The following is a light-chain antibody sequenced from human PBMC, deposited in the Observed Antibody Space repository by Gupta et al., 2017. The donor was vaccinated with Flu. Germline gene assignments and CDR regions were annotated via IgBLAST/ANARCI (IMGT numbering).Light chain of an antibody. CDR2: AAS. Sequence: IRMTQSPSSFSASTGDRVTITCRASQGISSYLAWYQQKPGKAPKLLIYAASTLQSGVPSRFSGSGSGTDFTLTISCLQSEDFATYYCQQYYSYPRTFGQGTKVEIK. J-gene: IGKJ1*01. CDR3: QQYYSYPRT. CDR1: QGISSY. V-gene: IGKV1-8*01.